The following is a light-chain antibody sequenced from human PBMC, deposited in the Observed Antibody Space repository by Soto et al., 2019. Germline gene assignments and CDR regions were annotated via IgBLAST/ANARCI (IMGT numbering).Light chain of an antibody. CDR2: DAS. J-gene: IGKJ5*01. CDR3: QQYDNFPRAIN. CDR1: QDISNY. Sequence: DIQMTQSPSSLSASVGDRVTIACQASQDISNYLHWYQQKPGKAPKLLIYDASNLETRVPSRFSGSGSGTDFTFTISSLQPEDIATYYCQQYDNFPRAINFGQGTRLEIK. V-gene: IGKV1-33*01.